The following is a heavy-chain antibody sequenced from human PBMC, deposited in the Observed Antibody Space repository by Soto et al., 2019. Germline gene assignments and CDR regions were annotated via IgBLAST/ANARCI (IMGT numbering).Heavy chain of an antibody. CDR1: DYSINSDSNL. J-gene: IGHJ3*01. CDR2: IYYSGST. Sequence: SETLSLTCTVSDYSINSDSNLWGWIRQPPGKGLEWIGYIYYSGSTNYNPSLKSRVTISVDTSKNQFSLKLSSVTAADTAVYYCARVWGGAFDFWGQGTMVTVSS. D-gene: IGHD3-10*01. CDR3: ARVWGGAFDF. V-gene: IGHV4-61*01.